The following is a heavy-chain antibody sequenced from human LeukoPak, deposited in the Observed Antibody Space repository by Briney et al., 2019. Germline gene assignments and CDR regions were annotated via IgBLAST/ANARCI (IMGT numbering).Heavy chain of an antibody. CDR2: IYYSGST. V-gene: IGHV4-59*12. CDR1: GGSISSYY. Sequence: PSETLSLTCTVSGGSISSYYWSWIRQPPGKGLEWIGYIYYSGSTNYNPSLKSRVTISVDTSKNQFSLKLSSVTAADTAVYYCARGRKQWLVMPLDYWGQGTLVTVSS. CDR3: ARGRKQWLVMPLDY. D-gene: IGHD6-19*01. J-gene: IGHJ4*02.